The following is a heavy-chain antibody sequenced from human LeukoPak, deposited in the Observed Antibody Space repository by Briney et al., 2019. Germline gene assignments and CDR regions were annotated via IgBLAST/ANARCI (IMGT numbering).Heavy chain of an antibody. Sequence: PSETLSLTCTVSGGSISSSSYYWGWIRQPPGKGLEWIGSIYYSGSTYYNPSLKSRVTISVDTSKNQFSLKLSSVTAADTAVYYXXXXXKTGHYFDYWGQGTLVTVSS. CDR1: GGSISSSSYY. V-gene: IGHV4-39*01. J-gene: IGHJ4*02. D-gene: IGHD7-27*01. CDR3: XXXXKTGHYFDY. CDR2: IYYSGST.